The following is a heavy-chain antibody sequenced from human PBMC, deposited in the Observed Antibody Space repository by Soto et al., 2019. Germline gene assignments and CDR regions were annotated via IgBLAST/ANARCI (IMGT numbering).Heavy chain of an antibody. J-gene: IGHJ6*02. V-gene: IGHV1-2*02. D-gene: IGHD6-13*01. Sequence: QVQLVQSGAEVKKPGASVKVSCKASGYTFTDYFIHWVRQAPGQGFEWMGWINPKTRGTNYAQKFQGRVTITADTSTYTVYMELSGLRSGDTAVYYCARGGYSSTWSNLLDRSGLDVWGQGTTVTVSS. CDR2: INPKTRGT. CDR1: GYTFTDYF. CDR3: ARGGYSSTWSNLLDRSGLDV.